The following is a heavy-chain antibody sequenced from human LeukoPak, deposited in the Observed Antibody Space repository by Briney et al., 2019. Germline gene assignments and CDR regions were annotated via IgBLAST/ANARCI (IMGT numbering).Heavy chain of an antibody. CDR2: INPDSGGT. J-gene: IGHJ4*02. CDR3: ARAPSGYYGSGSFY. V-gene: IGHV1-2*02. CDR1: GYTFTGYY. Sequence: GASVKVSCKASGYTFTGYYMHWVRQAPGHGLEWMGWINPDSGGTNYAQKFQGRVTMTRDTSISTAYMELSRLRSDDTAVYYCARAPSGYYGSGSFYWGQGTLVTVSS. D-gene: IGHD3-10*01.